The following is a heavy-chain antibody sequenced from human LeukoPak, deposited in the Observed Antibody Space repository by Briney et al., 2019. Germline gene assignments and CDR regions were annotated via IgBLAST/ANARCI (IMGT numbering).Heavy chain of an antibody. CDR3: ARDDFQYSSGWYAY. D-gene: IGHD6-19*01. Sequence: TSETLSLTCTVSGGSISSYYWSWIRQPAGKGLEWIGRIYTSGSTNYNPSLKSRVTMSVDTSKNQFSLKLSSVTAADTAVYYCARDDFQYSSGWYAYWGQGTLVTVSS. CDR2: IYTSGST. J-gene: IGHJ4*02. V-gene: IGHV4-4*07. CDR1: GGSISSYY.